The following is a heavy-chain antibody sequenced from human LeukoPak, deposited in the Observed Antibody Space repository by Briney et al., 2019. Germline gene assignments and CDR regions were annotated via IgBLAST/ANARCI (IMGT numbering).Heavy chain of an antibody. CDR3: ARGVRRITMAQGF. CDR2: INPNSGGT. CDR1: GYTFTGYY. V-gene: IGHV1-2*02. Sequence: ASVKVSCKASGYTFTGYYMHWVRQAPGQGLEWMGWINPNSGGTNYAQKFQGRVTMTRDTSISTAYMELSSLRSEDTAVYYCARGVRRITMAQGFWGQGTLVTVSS. J-gene: IGHJ4*02. D-gene: IGHD3-10*01.